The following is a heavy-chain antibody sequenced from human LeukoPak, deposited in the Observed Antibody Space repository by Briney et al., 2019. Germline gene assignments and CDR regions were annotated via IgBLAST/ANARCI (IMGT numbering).Heavy chain of an antibody. J-gene: IGHJ4*02. D-gene: IGHD1-26*01. Sequence: GGSLRLSCAASGFTFSSYAMHWVRQAPGKGLEWVAVISYDGSNKYYADSVKGQFTISRDNSKNTLYLQMNSLRAEDTAVYYCARGLLSGSYFALYYFDYWGQGTLVTVSS. CDR1: GFTFSSYA. CDR2: ISYDGSNK. CDR3: ARGLLSGSYFALYYFDY. V-gene: IGHV3-30*04.